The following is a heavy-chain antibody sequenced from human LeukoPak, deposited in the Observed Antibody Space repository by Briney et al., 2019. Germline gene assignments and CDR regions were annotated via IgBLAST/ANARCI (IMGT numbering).Heavy chain of an antibody. Sequence: PGGSLRLSCAVSGFTVSSNYMSGVRQAPGKGLEWVLVIYSGGSTYYADSVKGRFTISRDNSKNTLYLQMNSLRAEDTAAYYCAKDSGEQVYEYWGQGTLVTVSS. D-gene: IGHD1/OR15-1a*01. CDR1: GFTVSSNY. V-gene: IGHV3-53*05. CDR3: AKDSGEQVYEY. CDR2: IYSGGST. J-gene: IGHJ4*02.